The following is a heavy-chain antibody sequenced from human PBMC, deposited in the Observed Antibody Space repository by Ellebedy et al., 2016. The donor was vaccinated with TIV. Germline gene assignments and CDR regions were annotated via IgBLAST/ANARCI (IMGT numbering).Heavy chain of an antibody. CDR2: VYYSGRA. D-gene: IGHD2-2*01. CDR3: ASYCSSSSCSDGAFDF. CDR1: GASISGYY. J-gene: IGHJ3*01. V-gene: IGHV4-59*04. Sequence: SETLSLXXNVSGASISGYYWGWIRQPPGKGLEWIVNVYYSGRAQYNPSLESRITVSVDTSNNQFSLTLTSVTAADAAMYYCASYCSSSSCSDGAFDFWGPGTRVTVSA.